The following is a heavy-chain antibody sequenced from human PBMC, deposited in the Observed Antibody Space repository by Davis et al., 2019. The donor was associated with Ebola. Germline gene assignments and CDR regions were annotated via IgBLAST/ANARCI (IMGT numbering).Heavy chain of an antibody. CDR1: GYTFKNYA. Sequence: ASVKVSCKASGYTFKNYAISWVRQAPGQGPEWMGWISAYNGNTNYAQILQGRVTMTTDTSTGTAYMELRSLRSDDTAVYFCARTSIVGTTTTASDIWGQGTKVTVSS. CDR2: ISAYNGNT. J-gene: IGHJ3*02. V-gene: IGHV1-18*01. CDR3: ARTSIVGTTTTASDI. D-gene: IGHD1-26*01.